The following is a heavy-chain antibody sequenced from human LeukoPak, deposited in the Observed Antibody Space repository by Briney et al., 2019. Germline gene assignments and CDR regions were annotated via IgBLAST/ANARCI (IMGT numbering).Heavy chain of an antibody. CDR1: GYTFTSYD. Sequence: ASVKVSCKASGYTFTSYDINWVRQATGQGLEWMGWMNPNSGNTGYAQKFQGRVTMTRNTSISTAYMELSSLRSEDTAVYYCANGGYSYGFNYYYYYGIDVWGQGTTVTVSS. D-gene: IGHD5-18*01. CDR2: MNPNSGNT. CDR3: ANGGYSYGFNYYYYYGIDV. V-gene: IGHV1-8*01. J-gene: IGHJ6*02.